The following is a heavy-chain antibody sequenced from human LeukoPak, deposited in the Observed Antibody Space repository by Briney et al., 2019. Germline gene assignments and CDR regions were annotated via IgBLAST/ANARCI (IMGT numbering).Heavy chain of an antibody. Sequence: GGSLRLSCAASGFTFSSYEMNWVRQAPGKGLEWVSYISSSGSTIYYADSVKGRFTISRDNAKNSLYLQMNGLRAEHTAVYYCARSSSHSSGWDIYYYYYGMDVWGQGTTVTVSS. CDR2: ISSSGSTI. CDR1: GFTFSSYE. CDR3: ARSSSHSSGWDIYYYYYGMDV. V-gene: IGHV3-48*03. D-gene: IGHD6-19*01. J-gene: IGHJ6*02.